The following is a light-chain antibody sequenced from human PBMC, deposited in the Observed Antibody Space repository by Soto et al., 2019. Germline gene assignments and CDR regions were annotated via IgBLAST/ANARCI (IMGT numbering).Light chain of an antibody. J-gene: IGLJ2*01. Sequence: QSVLTQPPSASGTPGQRVTISCSGSSSNIGSNYVYWYQQLPGTAPKLLIYRNNQRPSGFPDRFSGSKSGTSASLAISGLRSEDEAEYYCAAWDDSLSGLVVFGGGTKLTVL. V-gene: IGLV1-47*01. CDR1: SSNIGSNY. CDR3: AAWDDSLSGLVV. CDR2: RNN.